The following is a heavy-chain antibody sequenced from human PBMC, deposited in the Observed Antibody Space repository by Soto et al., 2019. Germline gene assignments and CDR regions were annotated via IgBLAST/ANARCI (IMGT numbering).Heavy chain of an antibody. V-gene: IGHV4-61*01. CDR2: IYYSGST. CDR3: ARSGSGSGWL. D-gene: IGHD6-19*01. Sequence: SETLSLTCTVSGVSVISGRFYWSWIRQPPGKGLEWIGYIYYSGSTKYNLSLRNRVTISVDTSKNQFSLKVTSVTAADTAVYYCARSGSGSGWLGGQGTLVTVSS. CDR1: GVSVISGRFY. J-gene: IGHJ4*02.